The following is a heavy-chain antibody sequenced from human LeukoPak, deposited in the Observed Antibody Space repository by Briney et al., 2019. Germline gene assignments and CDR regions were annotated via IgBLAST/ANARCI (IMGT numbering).Heavy chain of an antibody. D-gene: IGHD3-9*01. J-gene: IGHJ6*02. V-gene: IGHV3-21*01. Sequence: GGSLRLSCAASGFTFSSYAMNWVRQAPGKGLEWVSSISSSSSYIYYADSVKGRFTISRDNAKNSLYLQMNSLGAEDTAVYYCAREESQYYDILTGPLAGNDGMDVWGQGTTVTVSS. CDR3: AREESQYYDILTGPLAGNDGMDV. CDR1: GFTFSSYA. CDR2: ISSSSSYI.